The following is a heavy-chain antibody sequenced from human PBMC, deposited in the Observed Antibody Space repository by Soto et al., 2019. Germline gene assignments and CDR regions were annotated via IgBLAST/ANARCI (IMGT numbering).Heavy chain of an antibody. V-gene: IGHV3-23*01. CDR3: AIRMYSTRWYYLDY. CDR2: ISAST. CDR1: GFTVSSYA. D-gene: IGHD6-13*01. J-gene: IGHJ4*02. Sequence: EMHLLESGGGLVQAGGSLRLSCAASGFTVSSYALNWVRQAPGKGLEWVSGISASTYYADSVKRRFTISRDTSKNTLYLQMTSLRAEYMAICFCAIRMYSTRWYYLDYWGQGTLVTVSS.